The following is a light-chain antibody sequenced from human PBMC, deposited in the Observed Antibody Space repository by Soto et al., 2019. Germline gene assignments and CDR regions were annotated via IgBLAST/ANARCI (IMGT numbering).Light chain of an antibody. CDR2: AAF. CDR3: QQSYSSPLT. Sequence: DIQMTQSPSSLSASVGDRVTITCRASQSISTYLNWYQQKPGKAPKLLIYAAFILQSGVPSRFSGGGSGTDFTLTISNLQPEDFATYFCQQSYSSPLTFGGGTKVEI. V-gene: IGKV1-39*01. CDR1: QSISTY. J-gene: IGKJ4*01.